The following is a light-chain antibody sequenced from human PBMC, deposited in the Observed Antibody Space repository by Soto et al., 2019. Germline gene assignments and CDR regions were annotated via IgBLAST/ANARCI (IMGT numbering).Light chain of an antibody. CDR1: QSVSSSY. CDR3: QQYGGSPWT. V-gene: IGKV3-20*01. Sequence: EIVLTKSPGTLSLSPGERATLSCRASQSVSSSYLAWYQQKPGQAPRLLIYGASSRATGIPDRFSGSGSGTEFTLTISRLEPEDFAVYYCQQYGGSPWTFGQGTKVEIK. J-gene: IGKJ1*01. CDR2: GAS.